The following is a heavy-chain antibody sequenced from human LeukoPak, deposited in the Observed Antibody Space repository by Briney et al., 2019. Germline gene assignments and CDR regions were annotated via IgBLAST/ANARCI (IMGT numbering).Heavy chain of an antibody. D-gene: IGHD6-19*01. CDR1: GYTFTGYY. V-gene: IGHV1-2*02. J-gene: IGHJ3*02. Sequence: ASVKVSCKASGYTFTGYYMHWVRQAPGQGLEWMGWINPNSGGTNYAQKFQGRVTMTRDTSISTAYMELSRLRSDDTAVYYCARDRSSGWSAGAFDIWGQGTMVTVSS. CDR3: ARDRSSGWSAGAFDI. CDR2: INPNSGGT.